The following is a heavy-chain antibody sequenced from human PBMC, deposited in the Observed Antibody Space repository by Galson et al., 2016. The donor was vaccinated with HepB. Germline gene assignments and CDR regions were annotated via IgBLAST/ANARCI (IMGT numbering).Heavy chain of an antibody. Sequence: SLRLSCAASGFTFTDYYMSWIRQTPGRGLEWIAYVSSSGSYTDLGDSVEGRFTISRDNAKNTVSLQMNSLRVEDTAKYFCARTQQLLRTFDIWGLGTLVTVSS. D-gene: IGHD6-13*01. V-gene: IGHV3-11*06. CDR1: GFTFTDYY. CDR3: ARTQQLLRTFDI. J-gene: IGHJ4*02. CDR2: VSSSGSYT.